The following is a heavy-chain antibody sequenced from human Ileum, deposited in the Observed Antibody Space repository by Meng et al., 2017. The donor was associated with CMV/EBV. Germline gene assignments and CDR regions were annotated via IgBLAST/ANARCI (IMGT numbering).Heavy chain of an antibody. V-gene: IGHV3-11*01. CDR2: ISSSGSTI. D-gene: IGHD6-6*01. J-gene: IGHJ6*02. CDR3: ARGGYSSSSPYYYGMDV. CDR1: GFTFSDYY. Sequence: GESLKISCAASGFTFSDYYMSWIRQAPGKGLEWVSYISSSGSTIYYADSVKGRFTISRDNAKNSLYLQMNSLRAEDTAVYYCARGGYSSSSPYYYGMDVWGHGTTVTVSS.